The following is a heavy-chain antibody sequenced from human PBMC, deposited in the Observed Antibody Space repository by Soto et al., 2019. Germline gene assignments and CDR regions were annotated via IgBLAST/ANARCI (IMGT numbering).Heavy chain of an antibody. V-gene: IGHV3-23*01. Sequence: GGSLRLSCAASGFTFSSYAMSWVRQAPGKGLEWVSAISGSGGSTYYADSVKGRFTISRDNSKNTLYLQMNSLRAEDTAVYYCAKGYKGDSSGYYSFDYWGQGTLVTVSS. CDR3: AKGYKGDSSGYYSFDY. CDR2: ISGSGGST. CDR1: GFTFSSYA. D-gene: IGHD3-22*01. J-gene: IGHJ4*02.